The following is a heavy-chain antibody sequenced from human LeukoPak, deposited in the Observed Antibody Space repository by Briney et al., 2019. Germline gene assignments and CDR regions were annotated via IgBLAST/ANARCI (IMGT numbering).Heavy chain of an antibody. CDR1: GGTFSSYA. D-gene: IGHD3-22*01. CDR3: ARGFHYDSSGYYYFY. V-gene: IGHV1-69*05. Sequence: ASVKVSCKASGGTFSSYANSWVRQAPGQGLEWMGGIIPLFGTANYAQKFQGRLTITTDESTSTAYMELSSLRSEDTAVYYCARGFHYDSSGYYYFYWGQGTLVTVSS. J-gene: IGHJ4*02. CDR2: IIPLFGTA.